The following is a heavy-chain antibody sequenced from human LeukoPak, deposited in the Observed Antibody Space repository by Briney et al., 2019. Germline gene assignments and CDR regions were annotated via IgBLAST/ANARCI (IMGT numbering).Heavy chain of an antibody. J-gene: IGHJ4*01. CDR2: IYYSGTT. D-gene: IGHD6-6*01. Sequence: PSETLSLTCTVSGGSINSGSNLWGWIRQPPGTGLEWIGNIYYSGTTEYSSSLKSRVIISRDTSKNQFSLTVTSVTSADTAVYYCARREQARPNRFFDCWGHGTLVVVSS. CDR1: GGSINSGSNL. CDR3: ARREQARPNRFFDC. V-gene: IGHV4-39*01.